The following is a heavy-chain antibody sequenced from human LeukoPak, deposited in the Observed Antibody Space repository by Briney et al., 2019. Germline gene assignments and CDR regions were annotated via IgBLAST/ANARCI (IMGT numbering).Heavy chain of an antibody. D-gene: IGHD6-19*01. V-gene: IGHV3-23*01. CDR1: GFTFSGYF. CDR3: RSGYTSGWYRPDY. CDR2: ISEGGGTT. J-gene: IGHJ4*02. Sequence: GGSLRLSCAASGFTFSGYFMNWVRQAPGKGLEWVSGISEGGGTTYYADSVKGRFTISRDNSKSTLYLQMNSLRAEDTAVYYCRSGYTSGWYRPDYWGQGTLVTVSS.